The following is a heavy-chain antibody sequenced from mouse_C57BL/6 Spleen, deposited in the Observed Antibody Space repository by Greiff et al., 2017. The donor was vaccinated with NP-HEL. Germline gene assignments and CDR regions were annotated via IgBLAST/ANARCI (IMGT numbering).Heavy chain of an antibody. CDR2: IHPNSGST. CDR1: GYTFTSYW. V-gene: IGHV1-64*01. CDR3: ARGYYGSSYFDY. Sequence: QVQLQQPGAELVKPGASVKLSCKASGYTFTSYWMHWVKQRPGQGLEWIGMIHPNSGSTNYNEKFKSKATLTVDKSSSTAYMQLSSLTSEDSAVYYWARGYYGSSYFDYWGQGTTLTVSA. D-gene: IGHD1-1*01. J-gene: IGHJ2*01.